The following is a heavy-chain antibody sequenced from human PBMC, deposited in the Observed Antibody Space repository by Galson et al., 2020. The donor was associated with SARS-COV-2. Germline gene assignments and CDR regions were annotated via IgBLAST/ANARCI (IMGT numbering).Heavy chain of an antibody. CDR3: ARGTAYYYVSHGHYSRPSAHFQH. V-gene: IGHV4-39*07. J-gene: IGHJ1*01. CDR1: DDSNSTSDSY. D-gene: IGHD3-22*01. CDR2: FYYGGNT. Sequence: SQTLSLTCPVSDDSNSTSDSYWGWIRQPPGKRLEWTGSFYYGGNTYHNPSHKSRVTISVDTPKNQLSLKLTSVTAADTAMYYCARGTAYYYVSHGHYSRPSAHFQHWGLGTLVTVSS.